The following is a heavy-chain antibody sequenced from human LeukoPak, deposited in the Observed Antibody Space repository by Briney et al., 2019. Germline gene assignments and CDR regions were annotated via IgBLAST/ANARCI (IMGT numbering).Heavy chain of an antibody. CDR2: IDDDGSIT. D-gene: IGHD1-26*01. V-gene: IGHV3-74*01. CDR3: ARALGSSSDY. Sequence: GGSLRLSCAASGFTFSGSWMHWVRQAPGKGLVWVSRIDDDGSITTYADSMKGRFTISRDNAKNTLYLQMNSLRAEDTAVYYCARALGSSSDYWGQGTLVTVSS. J-gene: IGHJ4*02. CDR1: GFTFSGSW.